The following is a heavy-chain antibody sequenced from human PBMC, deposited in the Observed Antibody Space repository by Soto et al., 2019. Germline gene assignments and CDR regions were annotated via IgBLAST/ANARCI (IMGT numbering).Heavy chain of an antibody. J-gene: IGHJ6*02. CDR3: ARVGGKLFGDHGMDV. CDR2: MSPSSGNT. CDR1: GYTFTTYE. Sequence: QVQLVQSGAEVKKPGASVKVSCKASGYTFTTYEINWVRQVPGQGLELMGWMSPSSGNTGYVDQFRGRVTMTSNTSMTTAYMELSSLRSEDTAVYYCARVGGKLFGDHGMDVWGQGTTVTVYS. V-gene: IGHV1-8*01. D-gene: IGHD3-10*01.